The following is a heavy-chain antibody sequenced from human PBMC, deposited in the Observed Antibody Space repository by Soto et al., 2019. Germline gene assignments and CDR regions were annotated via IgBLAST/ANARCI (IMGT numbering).Heavy chain of an antibody. CDR2: IYHSGST. J-gene: IGHJ5*02. D-gene: IGHD6-19*01. Sequence: PSETLSLTCAVSGGSISSGGYSWSWIRQPPGKGLEWIGYIYHSGSTYYNPSLKSRVTVSVDRSKNQFSLKLSSVTAADTAVYYCANFPVAGSANWFDPWGQGTLVTVSS. V-gene: IGHV4-30-2*01. CDR1: GGSISSGGYS. CDR3: ANFPVAGSANWFDP.